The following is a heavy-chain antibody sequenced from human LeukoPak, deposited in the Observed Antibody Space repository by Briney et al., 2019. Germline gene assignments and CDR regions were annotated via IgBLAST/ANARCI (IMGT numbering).Heavy chain of an antibody. V-gene: IGHV3-30-3*01. CDR2: ISYDGTNK. CDR3: ARESPACGEDCYFDY. Sequence: GGSLRLSCAASGFTFGSYAMHWVRQAPGRGLEWVAGISYDGTNKYYAASVKGRFTISRDNSKNTLYLQMNSLRTDDTAVYYCARESPACGEDCYFDYWGQGTLVTVSS. CDR1: GFTFGSYA. D-gene: IGHD2-21*02. J-gene: IGHJ4*02.